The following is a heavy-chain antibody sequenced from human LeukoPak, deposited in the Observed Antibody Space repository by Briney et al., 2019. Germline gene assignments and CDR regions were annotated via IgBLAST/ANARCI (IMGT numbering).Heavy chain of an antibody. D-gene: IGHD6-25*01. CDR1: GFTFSSYG. CDR2: ISYDGSNK. CDR3: AKVPYSSARGWAFDI. V-gene: IGHV3-30*18. J-gene: IGHJ3*02. Sequence: GGSLRLSCAASGFTFSSYGMHWVRQAPGKGLEWVAVISYDGSNKYYADSVKGRFTISRDNTKNTLFLQMNSLRADDTALYYCAKVPYSSARGWAFDIWGQGTMVTVSS.